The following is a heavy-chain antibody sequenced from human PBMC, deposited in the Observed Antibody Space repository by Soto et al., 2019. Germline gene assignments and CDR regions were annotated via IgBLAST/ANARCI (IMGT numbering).Heavy chain of an antibody. Sequence: GGSLRLSCAASGFTFSSYAMHWVRQAPGKGLEWVAVISYDGSNKYYADSVKGRFTISRDNSKNTLYLQMNSLRAEDTAVYYCARTPNYDFWSGSGMDVWGQGTTVTVSS. CDR1: GFTFSSYA. CDR2: ISYDGSNK. V-gene: IGHV3-30-3*01. J-gene: IGHJ6*02. CDR3: ARTPNYDFWSGSGMDV. D-gene: IGHD3-3*01.